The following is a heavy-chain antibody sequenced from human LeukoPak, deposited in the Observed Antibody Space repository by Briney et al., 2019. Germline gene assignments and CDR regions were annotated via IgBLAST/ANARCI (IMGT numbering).Heavy chain of an antibody. D-gene: IGHD6-19*01. V-gene: IGHV3-21*01. J-gene: IGHJ3*02. CDR3: ARDQPPGIAVAGTDAFDI. CDR2: ISSSSSYI. CDR1: GFTFSSYS. Sequence: PGGSLRLSCAASGFTFSSYSMSWVRQAPGKGLEWVSSISSSSSYIYYADSVKGRFTISRDNAKNSLYLQMNSLRAEDTAVYYCARDQPPGIAVAGTDAFDIWGQGTMVTVSS.